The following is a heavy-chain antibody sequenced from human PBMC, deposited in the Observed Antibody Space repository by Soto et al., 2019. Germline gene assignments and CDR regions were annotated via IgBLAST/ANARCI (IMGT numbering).Heavy chain of an antibody. CDR3: AKDRRGYSYGYPLGY. CDR1: GFTFSSYG. V-gene: IGHV3-30*18. Sequence: QVQLVESGGGVVQPGRSLRLSCAASGFTFSSYGMHWVRQAPGKGLEWVAVISYDGSNKYYADSVKGRFTISRDNSKNTLYLQMNSLRAEDTAVYYCAKDRRGYSYGYPLGYWGQGTLVTVSS. CDR2: ISYDGSNK. D-gene: IGHD5-18*01. J-gene: IGHJ4*02.